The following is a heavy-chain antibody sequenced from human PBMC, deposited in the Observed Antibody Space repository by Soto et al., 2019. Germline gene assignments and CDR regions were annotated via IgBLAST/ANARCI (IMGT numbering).Heavy chain of an antibody. CDR1: GFTFSRYA. CDR3: ARDRSRGIAAAGLDY. D-gene: IGHD6-13*01. CDR2: IWFDETNK. J-gene: IGHJ4*02. Sequence: PGGSLRLSCAASGFTFSRYAMHWARQAPRKGLDWVAVIWFDETNKYYVDSVRGRFTISRDNSKNTLYLQMNSLRGEDTAVYYCARDRSRGIAAAGLDYWGQGTLVTVSS. V-gene: IGHV3-33*01.